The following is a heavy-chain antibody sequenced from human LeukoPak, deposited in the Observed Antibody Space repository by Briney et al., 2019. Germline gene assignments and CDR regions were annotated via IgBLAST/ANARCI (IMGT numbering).Heavy chain of an antibody. V-gene: IGHV1-8*01. Sequence: ASVKVSCKASGYTFTSYDINWVRQATGQGLEWMGLMNPNSGNTGYAQKFQGRVTMTRNTSISTAYMELSSLRSEDTAVYYCARVIAARDYYYYYYMDVWGKGTTVTVSS. CDR3: ARVIAARDYYYYYYMDV. CDR2: MNPNSGNT. D-gene: IGHD6-6*01. J-gene: IGHJ6*03. CDR1: GYTFTSYD.